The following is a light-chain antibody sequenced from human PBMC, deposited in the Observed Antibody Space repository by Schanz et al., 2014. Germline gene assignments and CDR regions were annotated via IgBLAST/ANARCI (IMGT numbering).Light chain of an antibody. CDR1: SSDIGRYNY. J-gene: IGLJ2*01. CDR2: DVT. Sequence: QSALTQPPSASGSPGQSVTISCTGTSSDIGRYNYVSWYQHHPGKAPKLLIYDVTKRPSGVPDRFSGSKSGNTASLTVSGLQSEDEADYYCSSYAGSNRVFGGGTKLTVL. V-gene: IGLV2-8*01. CDR3: SSYAGSNRV.